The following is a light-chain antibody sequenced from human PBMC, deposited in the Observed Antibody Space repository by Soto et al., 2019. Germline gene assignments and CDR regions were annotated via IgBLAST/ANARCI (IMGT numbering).Light chain of an antibody. CDR1: NIGSKN. J-gene: IGLJ2*01. V-gene: IGLV3-9*01. CDR2: RDS. CDR3: QMWYSSSDSRI. Sequence: SYELTQPLSVSVALGQTARITCGGNNIGSKNVHWYQQKPGQAPVLVIYRDSNRPSGIPERFSGSNSGNTATLTISRVEAGDEADYYCQMWYSSSDSRIFGGGTKLTVL.